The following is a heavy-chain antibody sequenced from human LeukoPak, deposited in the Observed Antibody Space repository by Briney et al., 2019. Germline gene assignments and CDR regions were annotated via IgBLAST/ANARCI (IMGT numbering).Heavy chain of an antibody. D-gene: IGHD3-3*01. Sequence: GGSLRLSCAVSGFSFSTDSMTWVRQAPGEGLEWVSCISSTSTDIYYADAMKGRFTVSRDNATNSLYLQMNSLRAEDTAVYYCARGQAITIFGVVPDFNYCGQRTLVTVSS. J-gene: IGHJ4*01. CDR1: GFSFSTDS. CDR3: ARGQAITIFGVVPDFNY. V-gene: IGHV3-21*01. CDR2: ISSTSTDI.